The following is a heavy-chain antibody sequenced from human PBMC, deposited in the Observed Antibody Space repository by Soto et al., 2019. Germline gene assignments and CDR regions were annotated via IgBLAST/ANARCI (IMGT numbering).Heavy chain of an antibody. CDR3: ARAGGIAANFDY. CDR2: IGTAGDT. V-gene: IGHV3-13*01. Sequence: EVQLVESGGGLVQPGGSLRLSCAASGFTFSSYDMHWVRQATGKGLEWVSAIGTAGDTYYPGSVKGRFTISRENAKNSLYLQMNSLRAGDTAVYYCARAGGIAANFDYWGQGTLVTVSS. CDR1: GFTFSSYD. J-gene: IGHJ4*02. D-gene: IGHD6-25*01.